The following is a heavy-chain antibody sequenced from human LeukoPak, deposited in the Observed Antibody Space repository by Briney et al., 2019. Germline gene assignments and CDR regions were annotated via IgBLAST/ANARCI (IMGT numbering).Heavy chain of an antibody. CDR2: IYHSGSA. V-gene: IGHV4-38-2*02. CDR1: GYSISSGYY. Sequence: SETLSLTCSVSGYSISSGYYCGWIRQPPGKGLEWIASIYHSGSAYYNPSLKSRVTISVDASKNQCTLKLSSVTAADTAVYYCARDKDVEGATGFDIWGQGTMVTVSS. J-gene: IGHJ3*02. D-gene: IGHD1-26*01. CDR3: ARDKDVEGATGFDI.